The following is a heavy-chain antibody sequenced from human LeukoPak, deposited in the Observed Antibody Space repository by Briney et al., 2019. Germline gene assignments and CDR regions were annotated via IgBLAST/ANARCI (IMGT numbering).Heavy chain of an antibody. D-gene: IGHD6-13*01. V-gene: IGHV1-18*01. CDR2: ISAYNGNT. J-gene: IGHJ4*02. CDR1: GYTFTRYG. CDR3: ARADSSSWPFDY. Sequence: ASVKVSCKASGYTFTRYGISWVRQAPGQRLEWMGWISAYNGNTNYAQKLQGRVTMTTDTSTSTAHMELRSLRSDDTAVYYCARADSSSWPFDYWGQGTLVTVSS.